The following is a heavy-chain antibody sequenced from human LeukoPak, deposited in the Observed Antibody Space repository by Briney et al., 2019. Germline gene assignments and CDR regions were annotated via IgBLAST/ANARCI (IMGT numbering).Heavy chain of an antibody. J-gene: IGHJ6*02. CDR3: AKNGEDYYDSSGYPYGMDV. Sequence: GASLRLSCAASGFTFSSYAMSWVRQAPGKGFEWVSAISGSGGSTYYADSVKGRFTISRDNSKNTLYLQMNSLRAEDTAVYYCAKNGEDYYDSSGYPYGMDVWGQGTTVTVSS. D-gene: IGHD3-22*01. CDR1: GFTFSSYA. CDR2: ISGSGGST. V-gene: IGHV3-23*01.